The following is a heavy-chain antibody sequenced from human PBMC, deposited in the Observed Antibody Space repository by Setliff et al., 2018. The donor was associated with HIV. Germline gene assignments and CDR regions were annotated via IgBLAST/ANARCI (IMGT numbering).Heavy chain of an antibody. V-gene: IGHV1-18*01. D-gene: IGHD2-2*01. CDR2: ISAYNGNT. Sequence: RASVKVSCKASGYTLRRHGISWVRQAPGQGLEWMGWISAYNGNTNYAQKFQGRVTLTTDTSASTAYMELTSLRSDDTAVYYCARGGGLKPFGYQLDYWGQGTLVTVSS. J-gene: IGHJ4*02. CDR3: ARGGGLKPFGYQLDY. CDR1: GYTLRRHG.